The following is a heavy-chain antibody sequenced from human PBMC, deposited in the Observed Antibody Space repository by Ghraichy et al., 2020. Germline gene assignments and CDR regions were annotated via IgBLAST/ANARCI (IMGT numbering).Heavy chain of an antibody. CDR1: GGSFSGYY. V-gene: IGHV4-34*01. D-gene: IGHD7-27*01. CDR2: INHSGST. J-gene: IGHJ5*02. Sequence: SQTLSLTCAVYGGSFSGYYWSWIRQPPGKGLEWIGEINHSGSTNYNPSLKSRVTISVDTSKNQFSLKLSSVTAADTAVYYCARSSWGWFDPWGQGTLVTVSS. CDR3: ARSSWGWFDP.